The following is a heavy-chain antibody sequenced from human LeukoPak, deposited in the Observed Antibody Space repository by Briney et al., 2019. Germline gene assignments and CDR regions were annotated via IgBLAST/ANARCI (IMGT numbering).Heavy chain of an antibody. J-gene: IGHJ4*02. CDR3: ARTGDGYNWGYFDY. Sequence: PSETLSLTCAAYGGSFSGYYWSWIRQPPGKGLEWIGEINHSGSTNYNPSLKSRVTISVDTSKNQFSLKLSSVTAADTAVYYCARTGDGYNWGYFDYWGQGTLVTVSS. CDR1: GGSFSGYY. V-gene: IGHV4-34*01. D-gene: IGHD5-24*01. CDR2: INHSGST.